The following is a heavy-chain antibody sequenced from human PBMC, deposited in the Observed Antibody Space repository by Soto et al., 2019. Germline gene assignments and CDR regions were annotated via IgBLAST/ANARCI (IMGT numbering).Heavy chain of an antibody. CDR2: INPNSGGT. D-gene: IGHD6-13*01. V-gene: IGHV1-2*02. CDR3: ARENSSSSYYYYGMDV. J-gene: IGHJ6*02. CDR1: GYTFTGYD. Sequence: ASVKVSCKASGYTFTGYDMHWVRQAPGQGLEWMGWINPNSGGTNYAQKFQGRVTMTRDTSISTAYMELSRLRSDDTAVYYCARENSSSSYYYYGMDVWGQGTTVTVSS.